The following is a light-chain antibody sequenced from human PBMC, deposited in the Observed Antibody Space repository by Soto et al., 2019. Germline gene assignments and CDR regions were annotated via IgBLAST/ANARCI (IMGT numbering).Light chain of an antibody. V-gene: IGKV1-5*03. CDR2: KAS. CDR1: QTISSW. J-gene: IGKJ1*01. Sequence: DIQMTHSPSTLSGSVGDRVTITCRASQTISSWLAWYQQKPGKAPKLLIYKASTLKSGVPSRFSGSGSGTEFTLTISSLQPDDLATYYCQLYNSYSEAFGQGTKVELK. CDR3: QLYNSYSEA.